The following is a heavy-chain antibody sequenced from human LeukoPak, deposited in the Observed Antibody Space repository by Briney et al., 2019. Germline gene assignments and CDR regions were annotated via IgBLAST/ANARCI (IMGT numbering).Heavy chain of an antibody. Sequence: GGSLRLSCAASGFTFSAYGMSWVRQSPRKGLEWVSGVSGADGTTYYADSVKGRFTISRDNSKSTLYLQMNNLRAEDTAVYYCTASIAVAGQFDYWGQGTLVTVSS. D-gene: IGHD6-19*01. V-gene: IGHV3-23*01. CDR1: GFTFSAYG. CDR3: TASIAVAGQFDY. J-gene: IGHJ4*02. CDR2: VSGADGTT.